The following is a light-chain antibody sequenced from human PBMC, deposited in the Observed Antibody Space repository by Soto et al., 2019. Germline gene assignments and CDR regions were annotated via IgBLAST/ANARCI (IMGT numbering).Light chain of an antibody. V-gene: IGLV1-40*01. CDR1: SSNIASSY. J-gene: IGLJ1*01. CDR2: RNR. Sequence: QSVLTQPPSASGTPGQRVTISCSGSSSNIASSYVHWYQHLPGTAPKLLIYRNRNRPSGVPDRFSGSKSGSSASLAITGLQAEDEADYYCQSYDLSLTGYVLGTGTKVTV. CDR3: QSYDLSLTGYV.